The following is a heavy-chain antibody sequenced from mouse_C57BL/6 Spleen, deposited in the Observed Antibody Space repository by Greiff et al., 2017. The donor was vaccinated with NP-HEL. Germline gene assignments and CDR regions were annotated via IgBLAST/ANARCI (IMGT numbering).Heavy chain of an antibody. J-gene: IGHJ1*03. CDR1: GYTFTSYW. Sequence: QVQLQQPGAELVMPGASVKLSCKASGYTFTSYWMHWVKQRPGQGLEWIGEIDPEDGDTEYAPKFQGKATMTADTSSNTAYLQLSSLTSEDTAVYYCTSGTRYFDVWGTGTTVTVSS. CDR3: TSGTRYFDV. D-gene: IGHD4-1*01. CDR2: IDPEDGDT. V-gene: IGHV1-69*01.